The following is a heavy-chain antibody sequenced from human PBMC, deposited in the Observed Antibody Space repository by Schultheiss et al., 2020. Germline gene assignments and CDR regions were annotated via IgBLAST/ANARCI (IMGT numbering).Heavy chain of an antibody. Sequence: SGPTLVKPTQTLTLTCTFSGFSLSANGVGVGWIRQPPGKALEWLALIYWDDDKRYSPSLKSRLTITKDSSKNQVVLTMTSMDPVDTATYYCAHRQMVAGHCQHWGQGHLVTVAS. D-gene: IGHD3-10*01. CDR3: AHRQMVAGHCQH. J-gene: IGHJ1*01. CDR1: GFSLSANGVG. CDR2: IYWDDDK. V-gene: IGHV2-5*02.